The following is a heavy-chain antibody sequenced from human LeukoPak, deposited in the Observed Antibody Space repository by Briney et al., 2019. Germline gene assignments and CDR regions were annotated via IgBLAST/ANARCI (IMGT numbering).Heavy chain of an antibody. V-gene: IGHV3-43*02. D-gene: IGHD5-12*01. CDR3: AKGGVSGYLGLVDY. CDR1: GYTFDGYA. J-gene: IGHJ4*02. CDR2: ISGDGGST. Sequence: GASVKLSCTASGYTFDGYAMHWVRQAPGKGLEWLGLISGDGGSTYYADYVKGRFTISRDNSKNSLYLQMNSLRTEDTALYYCAKGGVSGYLGLVDYWGQGTLVTVSS.